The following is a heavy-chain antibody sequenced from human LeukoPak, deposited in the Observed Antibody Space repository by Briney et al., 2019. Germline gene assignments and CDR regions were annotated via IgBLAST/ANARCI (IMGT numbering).Heavy chain of an antibody. Sequence: PGKSLRLSCAASGFTFNNYGMHWVRQAPGKGLEWVAVISYDGGNKYYADSVKGRFTISRDNSKNTLYLQMNSLRAEDTAVYYCASRNYGVFDYWGQGTLVTVSS. CDR2: ISYDGGNK. D-gene: IGHD4-17*01. J-gene: IGHJ4*02. V-gene: IGHV3-30*03. CDR3: ASRNYGVFDY. CDR1: GFTFNNYG.